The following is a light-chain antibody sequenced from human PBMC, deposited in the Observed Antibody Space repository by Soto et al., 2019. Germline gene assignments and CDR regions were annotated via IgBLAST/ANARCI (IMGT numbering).Light chain of an antibody. CDR3: QQYNNWPPIT. V-gene: IGKV3D-15*01. CDR2: GAS. CDR1: QSVSSY. J-gene: IGKJ5*01. Sequence: EIVMTQSPATLSVSPGERATLSCRASQSVSSYLAWYQQKPGQAPRLLIYGASTRATGIPARFSGSGSGTEFTLSISSLQSEDSAVYYCQQYNNWPPITFGQGTRLEIK.